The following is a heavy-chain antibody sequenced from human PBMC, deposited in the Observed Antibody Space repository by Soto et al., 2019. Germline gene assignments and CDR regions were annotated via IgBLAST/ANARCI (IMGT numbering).Heavy chain of an antibody. CDR1: GGTFSSYA. CDR3: ARDEAGIAVAVYYYYGMDX. CDR2: IIPIFGTA. D-gene: IGHD6-19*01. J-gene: IGHJ6*02. Sequence: ASVKVSCKASGGTFSSYAISWVRQAPGQGLEWMGGIIPIFGTANHAQKFQGRVTITADESTSTAYMELSSLRSEDTAVYYCARDEAGIAVAVYYYYGMDXWGQGTTVTVSS. V-gene: IGHV1-69*13.